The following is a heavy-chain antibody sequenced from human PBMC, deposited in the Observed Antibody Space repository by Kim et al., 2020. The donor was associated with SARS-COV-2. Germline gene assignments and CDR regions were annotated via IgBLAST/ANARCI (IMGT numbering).Heavy chain of an antibody. V-gene: IGHV3-7*04. CDR3: ARGAGRGTRGDY. D-gene: IGHD3-10*01. J-gene: IGHJ4*02. Sequence: YVDSVKGRFTISRENAKQSVYLQMNRLRDEDTAIYYCARGAGRGTRGDYWDQGTLVTVSS.